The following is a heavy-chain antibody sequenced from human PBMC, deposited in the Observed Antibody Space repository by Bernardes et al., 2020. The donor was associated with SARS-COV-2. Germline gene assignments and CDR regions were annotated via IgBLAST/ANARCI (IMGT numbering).Heavy chain of an antibody. CDR3: ARGGSNYDFWSGYYTDNWFDP. CDR1: GGSISSYY. D-gene: IGHD3-3*01. CDR2: IYYSGST. J-gene: IGHJ5*02. Sequence: TLSLTCTVSGGSISSYYWSWIRQPPGKGLEWIGYIYYSGSTNYNPSLKSRVTISVDTSKNQFSLKLSSVTAADTAVYYCARGGSNYDFWSGYYTDNWFDPWGQGTLVTVSS. V-gene: IGHV4-59*01.